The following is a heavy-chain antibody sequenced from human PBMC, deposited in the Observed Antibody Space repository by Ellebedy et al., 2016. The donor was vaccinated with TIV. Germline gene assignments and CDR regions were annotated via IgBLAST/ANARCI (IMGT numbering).Heavy chain of an antibody. CDR3: AISGIAVAG. Sequence: GSLRLXXAVYGGSFSGYYWSWIRQPPGKGLEWIGEINHSGSTNYNPSLKSRVTISVDTSKNQFSLKLSSVTAADTAVYYCAISGIAVAGWGQGTLVTVSS. J-gene: IGHJ4*02. V-gene: IGHV4-34*01. D-gene: IGHD6-19*01. CDR1: GGSFSGYY. CDR2: INHSGST.